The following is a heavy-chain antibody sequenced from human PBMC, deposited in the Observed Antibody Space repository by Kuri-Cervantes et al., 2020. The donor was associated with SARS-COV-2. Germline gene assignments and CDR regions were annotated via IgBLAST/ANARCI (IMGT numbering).Heavy chain of an antibody. Sequence: ASVKVSCKASGYTFTSYYMHWVRQAPGQGLEWMGIINPSGGSTSYAQKFQGRVTITRNTSISTAYMELSSLRSEDTAVYYCARALYSSYVYFDLWGRGTLVTVSS. CDR3: ARALYSSYVYFDL. D-gene: IGHD4-11*01. CDR1: GYTFTSYY. J-gene: IGHJ2*01. CDR2: INPSGGST. V-gene: IGHV1-46*01.